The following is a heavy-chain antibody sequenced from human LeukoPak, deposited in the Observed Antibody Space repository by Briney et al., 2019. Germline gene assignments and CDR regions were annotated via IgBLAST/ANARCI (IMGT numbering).Heavy chain of an antibody. Sequence: GASVKVSCTASGYTFTSYAMHWVRQAPGQRLEWMGWINGGNGNTKYSQKLQGRVTITRDTSASTAYMELRSLRSEDTAVFYCASLPWPSSGGGYWGQGTLVTVSS. CDR1: GYTFTSYA. CDR3: ASLPWPSSGGGY. J-gene: IGHJ4*02. V-gene: IGHV1-3*01. CDR2: INGGNGNT. D-gene: IGHD3-16*01.